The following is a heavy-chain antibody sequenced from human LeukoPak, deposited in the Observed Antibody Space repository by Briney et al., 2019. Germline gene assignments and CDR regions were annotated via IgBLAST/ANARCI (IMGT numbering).Heavy chain of an antibody. D-gene: IGHD5-18*01. CDR3: ARDSVDTAMVLDY. J-gene: IGHJ4*02. CDR1: GYTFTSYD. Sequence: ASVKVSCKASGYTFTSYDINWVRQATGQGLEWMGWMNPNSGNTGYAQRFQGRLTMTSNTSISTAYMDLSSLRSEDTAVYYCARDSVDTAMVLDYWGQGTLVTVS. V-gene: IGHV1-8*01. CDR2: MNPNSGNT.